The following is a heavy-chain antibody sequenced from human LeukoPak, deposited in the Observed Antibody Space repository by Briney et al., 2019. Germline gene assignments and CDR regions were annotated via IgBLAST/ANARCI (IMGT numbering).Heavy chain of an antibody. D-gene: IGHD5-18*01. V-gene: IGHV4-4*02. J-gene: IGHJ4*02. CDR3: ARGRYSYGPHYFDY. CDR1: GGSIRSSNW. CDR2: IYHSGST. Sequence: PSETLSLTCAVSGGSIRSSNWWSWVRQPPGKGLEWIGEIYHSGSTNYNPSLKSRVTISVDKSKNQFSLKLSSVTAADTAVYYCARGRYSYGPHYFDYWGQGTLVTVSS.